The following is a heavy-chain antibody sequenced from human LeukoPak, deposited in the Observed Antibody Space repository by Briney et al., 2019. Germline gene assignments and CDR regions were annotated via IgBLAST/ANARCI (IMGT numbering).Heavy chain of an antibody. CDR3: ARQAQYCSGGRCYGGYFQH. Sequence: PSETLSLTCTVSGGSISSSSYYWGWIRQPPGKGLEWIGSIYYSGSTYYNPSLKSRVTISVDTSKNQFSLKLSSVTAADTAVYYCARQAQYCSGGRCYGGYFQHWGQGTLVTVSS. CDR1: GGSISSSSYY. D-gene: IGHD2-15*01. V-gene: IGHV4-39*01. J-gene: IGHJ1*01. CDR2: IYYSGST.